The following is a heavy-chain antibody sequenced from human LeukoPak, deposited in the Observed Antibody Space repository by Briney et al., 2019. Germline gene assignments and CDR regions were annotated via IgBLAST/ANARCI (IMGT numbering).Heavy chain of an antibody. CDR2: ISYDGNNK. CDR1: GFAFSTYG. D-gene: IGHD3-10*01. V-gene: IGHV3-30*18. J-gene: IGHJ4*02. CDR3: AKPRVTFGSGNYPFDY. Sequence: PGRSLRLSCAASGFAFSTYGMHWVRQAPGRGLEWVATISYDGNNKYYADSVKGRFTISRDNSKNTLYLQMTSLRAEDTAVYYCAKPRVTFGSGNYPFDYWGQGTLVTVSS.